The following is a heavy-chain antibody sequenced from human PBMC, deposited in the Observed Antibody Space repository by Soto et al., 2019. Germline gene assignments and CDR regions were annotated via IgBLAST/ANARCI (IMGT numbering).Heavy chain of an antibody. D-gene: IGHD3-3*01. CDR2: IHYSGNT. Sequence: QVQLQESGPGLVKPSQTLSLTCTVSGGSISSGDYYWSWIRQPPGKGLEWIGYIHYSGNTYYNPSLKSRVNISVDTSKNQFSLKLRSVTAADTAVYYCATGADYDFWSGDDYWGQGTLVTVSS. V-gene: IGHV4-30-4*01. CDR3: ATGADYDFWSGDDY. CDR1: GGSISSGDYY. J-gene: IGHJ4*02.